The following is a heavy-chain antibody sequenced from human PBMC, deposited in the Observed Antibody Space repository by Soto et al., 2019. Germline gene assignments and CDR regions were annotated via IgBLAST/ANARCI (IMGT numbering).Heavy chain of an antibody. CDR3: AGVDYGDLYFDY. V-gene: IGHV4-59*08. J-gene: IGHJ4*02. CDR1: GGSISSYY. D-gene: IGHD4-17*01. Sequence: SETLSLTCTASGGSISSYYWSWIRQPPGKGLEWIGYIYYSGSTNYNPSLKSRVTISVDTSKNQFSLKLSSVTAADTAVYYCAGVDYGDLYFDYWGQGTLVTVSS. CDR2: IYYSGST.